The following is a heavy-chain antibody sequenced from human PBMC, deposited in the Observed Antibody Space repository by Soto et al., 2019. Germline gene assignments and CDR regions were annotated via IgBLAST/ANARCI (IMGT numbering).Heavy chain of an antibody. J-gene: IGHJ6*02. CDR2: IDPSDSYT. CDR1: GYSFTSYW. CDR3: ARQPYCSSTSCYRFMDV. Sequence: GESLKISCKGSGYSFTSYWISWVRQMPGKGLEWMGRIDPSDSYTNYSPYFQGHVTISADKSISTAYLQWSSLKASDTAMYYCARQPYCSSTSCYRFMDVWGQGTTVTVSS. V-gene: IGHV5-10-1*01. D-gene: IGHD2-2*01.